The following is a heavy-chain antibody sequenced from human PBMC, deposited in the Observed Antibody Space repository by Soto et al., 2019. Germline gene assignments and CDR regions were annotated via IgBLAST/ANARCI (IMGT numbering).Heavy chain of an antibody. CDR1: GFTFSSYG. CDR3: AREHISPSYHHFDY. J-gene: IGHJ4*02. Sequence: GGSLRLSCAASGFTFSSYGMHWVRQAPGKGLEWVEVIWYDGSKEYYADSVKGRFTISRDNSKNTLYLQMNILRTEATAVYYCAREHISPSYHHFDYWGQGTLVTVSS. V-gene: IGHV3-33*01. CDR2: IWYDGSKE. D-gene: IGHD2-2*01.